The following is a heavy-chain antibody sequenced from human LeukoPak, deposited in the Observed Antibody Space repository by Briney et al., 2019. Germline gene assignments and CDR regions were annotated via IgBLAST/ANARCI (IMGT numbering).Heavy chain of an antibody. CDR1: GYTFTSYG. Sequence: GASVKVSCKASGYTFTSYGISWVRQAPGQGLEWMGWISAYNGNTNYAQKLQGRVTMTTDTSTSTAYMELRSPRSDDTAVYYCARDGDDFWSGYLDWFDPWGQGTLVTVSS. V-gene: IGHV1-18*01. CDR3: ARDGDDFWSGYLDWFDP. CDR2: ISAYNGNT. J-gene: IGHJ5*02. D-gene: IGHD3-3*01.